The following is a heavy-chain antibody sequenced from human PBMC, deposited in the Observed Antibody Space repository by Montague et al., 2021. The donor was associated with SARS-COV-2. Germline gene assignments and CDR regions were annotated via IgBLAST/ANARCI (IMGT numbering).Heavy chain of an antibody. CDR2: IYDADTT. Sequence: SETLSLTCTVSGGSVISDTYYWSWIRQPPGKGLEWIAHIYDADTTNNDPSFWSRVSMSSDRSKNQFSLKLTSVTPADTAVYYCARAAISTSGFYNHHFEYWGQGILVTVSS. V-gene: IGHV4-61*01. J-gene: IGHJ4*02. CDR3: ARAAISTSGFYNHHFEY. CDR1: GGSVISDTYY. D-gene: IGHD3-16*01.